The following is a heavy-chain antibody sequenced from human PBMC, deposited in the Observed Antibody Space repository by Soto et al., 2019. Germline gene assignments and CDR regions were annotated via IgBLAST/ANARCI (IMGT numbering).Heavy chain of an antibody. CDR3: ARVSVAWGGGATHGTDY. Sequence: QVQLVESGGGVVQPGRSLRLSCAASGFTFSSYAMHWVRQAPGKGLEWVAVISYDGSNKYYADSVKGRFTISRDNSKNPLYLQMNSLRAEDTAVYYCARVSVAWGGGATHGTDYWGQGTLVTVSS. CDR1: GFTFSSYA. V-gene: IGHV3-30-3*01. J-gene: IGHJ4*02. CDR2: ISYDGSNK. D-gene: IGHD1-26*01.